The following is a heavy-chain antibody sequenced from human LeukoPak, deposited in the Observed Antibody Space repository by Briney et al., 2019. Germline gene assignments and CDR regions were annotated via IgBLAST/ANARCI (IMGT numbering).Heavy chain of an antibody. D-gene: IGHD3-22*01. Sequence: ASVKVSCKASGYTFTSYAMNWVRQAPGQGLEWMGWINTNTGNPTYAQGFTGRFVFSLDTSVSTAYLQISSLKAEDTAVYYCARSHTYYYDSSSYYYPYYYYYMDVWGKGTTVTVSS. CDR2: INTNTGNP. J-gene: IGHJ6*03. V-gene: IGHV7-4-1*02. CDR1: GYTFTSYA. CDR3: ARSHTYYYDSSSYYYPYYYYYMDV.